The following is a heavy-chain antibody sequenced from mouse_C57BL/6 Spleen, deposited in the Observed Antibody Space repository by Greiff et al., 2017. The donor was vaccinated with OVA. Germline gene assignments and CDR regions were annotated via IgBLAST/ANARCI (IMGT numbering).Heavy chain of an antibody. CDR2: ISSGSSTI. Sequence: EVKLMESGGGLVKPGGSLKLSCAASGFTFSDYGMHWVRQAPEKGLEWVAYISSGSSTIYYADTVKGRFTISRDNAKNTLFLQMTSLRSEDTAMYYCARGPIVRYFDVWGTGTTVTVSS. V-gene: IGHV5-17*01. CDR3: ARGPIVRYFDV. J-gene: IGHJ1*03. CDR1: GFTFSDYG. D-gene: IGHD2-5*01.